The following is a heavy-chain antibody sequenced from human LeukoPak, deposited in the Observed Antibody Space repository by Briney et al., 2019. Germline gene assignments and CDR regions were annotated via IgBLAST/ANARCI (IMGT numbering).Heavy chain of an antibody. CDR2: IAHDGTR. CDR1: GGSIDSTNY. D-gene: IGHD2/OR15-2a*01. CDR3: TRENRPFCPFAF. V-gene: IGHV4-4*02. Sequence: SETLSLTCGVSGGSIDSTNYWSWVRQAPGKGLEWIGEIAHDGTRNYNSSLRSRVAMSFDRANNYFSLSLTAVTAADTALYYRTRENRPFCPFAFWGQGVLVTVSS. J-gene: IGHJ4*02.